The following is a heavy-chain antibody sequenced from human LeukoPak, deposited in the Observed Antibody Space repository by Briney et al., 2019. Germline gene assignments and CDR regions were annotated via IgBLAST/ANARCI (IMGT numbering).Heavy chain of an antibody. CDR2: IYHSGST. V-gene: IGHV4-30-2*01. Sequence: PSETLSLTCAVSGGSISSGGYSWSWIRQPPGKGLEWIGYIYHSGSTYYNPSLKSRVTISVDRSKSQFSLKLSSVTAADTAVYYCARARREGGFDYWGQGTLVTVSS. CDR3: ARARREGGFDY. D-gene: IGHD1-26*01. J-gene: IGHJ4*02. CDR1: GGSISSGGYS.